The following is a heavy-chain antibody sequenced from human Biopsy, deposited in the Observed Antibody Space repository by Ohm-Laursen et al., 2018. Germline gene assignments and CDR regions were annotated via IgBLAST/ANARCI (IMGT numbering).Heavy chain of an antibody. CDR2: NIPILGTG. J-gene: IGHJ1*01. CDR1: GGTFSNYG. D-gene: IGHD3-9*01. Sequence: LVKVSCKVPGGTFSNYGVNWVRQAPGQGLEWLGGNIPILGTGNYAQKFQDRVTVAADTSTGTATMELRSLRSDDTAVYYCATKLTGYFHHWGQGTLVIVSS. CDR3: ATKLTGYFHH. V-gene: IGHV1-69*06.